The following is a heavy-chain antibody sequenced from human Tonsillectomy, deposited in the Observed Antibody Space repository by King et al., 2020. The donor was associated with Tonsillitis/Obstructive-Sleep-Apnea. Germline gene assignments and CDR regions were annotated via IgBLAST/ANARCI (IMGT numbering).Heavy chain of an antibody. CDR1: GFTFSSLA. D-gene: IGHD3-9*01. Sequence: VQLVESGGGLVQPGGSLRLSCAASGFTFSSLAMSWVRQAPGKGLEWVSAFSVSYGNTYYADPVKGLFTISRDNSKNTLYLQMNSLRAEDTAVYYCAKLRVGYFDWTYFEYWGQGTLVTVSS. J-gene: IGHJ4*02. CDR2: FSVSYGNT. CDR3: AKLRVGYFDWTYFEY. V-gene: IGHV3-23*04.